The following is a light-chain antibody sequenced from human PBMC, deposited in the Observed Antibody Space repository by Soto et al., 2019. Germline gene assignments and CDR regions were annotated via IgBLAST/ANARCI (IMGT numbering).Light chain of an antibody. CDR3: QQYNSSPWT. V-gene: IGKV1-5*01. CDR2: DAS. Sequence: DIQMTQSPSSVSASIGDRVTITCRAGRTVSEWLAWYQQKPGKAPKVLIYDASRLESGVPSRFSGSGSETEFTLTISSLQSDDFATYYCQQYNSSPWTFGQGTKVDIK. CDR1: RTVSEW. J-gene: IGKJ1*01.